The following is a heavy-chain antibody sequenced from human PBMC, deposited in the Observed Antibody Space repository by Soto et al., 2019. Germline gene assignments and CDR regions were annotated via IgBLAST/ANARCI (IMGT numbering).Heavy chain of an antibody. Sequence: EVQLVESGGGLVKPGGSLRLSCAASGFTFSSYSMNWVRQAPGKGLAWVSSISSSSSYIYYADSVKGRFTSSRDNAKNSLYLQMNSLRAEDTAVYYCAREGHYDFWSGYYTDYYYGMDVLGQGTTVTVSS. J-gene: IGHJ6*02. CDR3: AREGHYDFWSGYYTDYYYGMDV. V-gene: IGHV3-21*01. D-gene: IGHD3-3*01. CDR2: ISSSSSYI. CDR1: GFTFSSYS.